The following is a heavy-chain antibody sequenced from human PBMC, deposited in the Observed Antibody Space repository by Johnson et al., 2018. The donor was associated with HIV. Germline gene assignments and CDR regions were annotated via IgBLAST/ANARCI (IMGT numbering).Heavy chain of an antibody. CDR2: ISYDGSNN. Sequence: QEKLVESGGGVVQPGRSLRLSCAASGFTFSSYAMHWVRQAPGQGLEWVAVISYDGSNNYYADSVKGRFPISRDNSKNTRYLQMNSLRAEDTAVYYCVSSAQWSGWPPGAFDIWGQGTMVTVSS. CDR1: GFTFSSYA. V-gene: IGHV3-30-3*01. J-gene: IGHJ3*02. CDR3: VSSAQWSGWPPGAFDI. D-gene: IGHD6-19*01.